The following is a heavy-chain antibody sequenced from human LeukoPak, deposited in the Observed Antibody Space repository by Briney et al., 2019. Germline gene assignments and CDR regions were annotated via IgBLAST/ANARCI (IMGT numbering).Heavy chain of an antibody. CDR2: ISWDGYST. Sequence: GGSLRLSCAASGFTFGDYAMHWVRQTPRKGLEWVSLISWDGYSTYYGDSVKGRFTISRDNSKNSLFLQMDSLRPEDTALYFCSRAAHRSGNYYYFMDVWGKGTTVTVSS. J-gene: IGHJ6*03. V-gene: IGHV3-43D*03. CDR3: SRAAHRSGNYYYFMDV. CDR1: GFTFGDYA.